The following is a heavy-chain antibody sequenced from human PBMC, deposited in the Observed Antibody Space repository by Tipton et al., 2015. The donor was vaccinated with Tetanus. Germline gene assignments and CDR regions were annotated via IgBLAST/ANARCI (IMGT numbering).Heavy chain of an antibody. D-gene: IGHD6-13*01. CDR2: IYYSGST. CDR3: AREVAGPGTNWFVP. Sequence: TLSLTCTVSGGSISSYYWSWIRQPPGKGLEWIGYIYYSGSTNYNPSLKSRVTISVDTSKNQFSPKLSSVTAADPAVYFCAREVAGPGTNWFVPWGQGALVTVSS. CDR1: GGSISSYY. J-gene: IGHJ5*02. V-gene: IGHV4-59*01.